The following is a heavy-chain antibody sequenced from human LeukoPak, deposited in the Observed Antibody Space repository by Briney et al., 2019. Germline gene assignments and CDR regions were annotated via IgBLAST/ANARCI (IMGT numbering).Heavy chain of an antibody. V-gene: IGHV3-30*04. CDR3: ARGTTYYDILTGYQTQYYFDY. D-gene: IGHD3-9*01. CDR2: ISYDGSNK. J-gene: IGHJ4*02. Sequence: GGSLRLSCAASGFTFSSYAMHWVRQAPGKGLEWVAVISYDGSNKYYADSVKGRFTISRDNSKNTLYLQMNSLRAEDTAVYYCARGTTYYDILTGYQTQYYFDYWGQGTLVTVSS. CDR1: GFTFSSYA.